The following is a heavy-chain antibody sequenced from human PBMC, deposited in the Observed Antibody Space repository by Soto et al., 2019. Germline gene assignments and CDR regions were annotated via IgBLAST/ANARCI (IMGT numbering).Heavy chain of an antibody. CDR2: LSSTTNYI. J-gene: IGHJ4*02. V-gene: IGHV3-21*06. CDR3: ARESEDLTSNFDY. CDR1: GFTFTRYS. Sequence: EVQLVESGGGLVKPWGSLRLSCGASGFTFTRYSINWVRQAPGKGLEWVSSLSSTTNYIYYGDSMKGRFTISRDNANNSLYLEMNSLRAEDTAVYYCARESEDLTSNFDYWGQGTLVTVSS.